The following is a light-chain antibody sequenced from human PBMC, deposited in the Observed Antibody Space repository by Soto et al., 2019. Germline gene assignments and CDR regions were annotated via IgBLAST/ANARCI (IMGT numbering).Light chain of an antibody. Sequence: EIVLTQSPATLSLSPGERATLSCRASQSLSGTLAWFQQKVGQPPRLLIYGASNRATGIPARFSASGSGTDFTLTISSLEPEDFAVYYCQQRTLWPRTFAKGPRWKSN. CDR2: GAS. V-gene: IGKV3-11*01. CDR1: QSLSGT. J-gene: IGKJ1*01. CDR3: QQRTLWPRT.